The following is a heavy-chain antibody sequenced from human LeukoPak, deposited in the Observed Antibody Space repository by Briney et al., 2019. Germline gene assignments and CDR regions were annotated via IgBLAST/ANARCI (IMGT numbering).Heavy chain of an antibody. J-gene: IGHJ4*02. CDR2: INPNSGGT. V-gene: IGHV1-2*07. CDR1: GYTFTDYY. CDR3: ARGTGAGGRGKLDS. Sequence: ASVKVSCKASGYTFTDYYIHWVRQAPGQGLEWMGWINPNSGGTYYAHKFLGRVTITSDKSINTAYMELTGLRADDTAVYFVARGTGAGGRGKLDSWGQGTLVTVSS. D-gene: IGHD6-13*01.